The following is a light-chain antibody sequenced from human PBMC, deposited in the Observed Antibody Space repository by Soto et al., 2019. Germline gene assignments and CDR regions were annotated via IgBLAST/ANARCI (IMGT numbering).Light chain of an antibody. J-gene: IGKJ1*01. Sequence: IRMTQSRSLLSASTGDRVTISCRMSQGISSYLAWYQQKPGKAPELLIYAASTLQSGVPSRFSGSGSGTDFTLTISSPQSEDFAVYYCHQYNHWLTWTFGQGTKVDI. CDR2: AAS. V-gene: IGKV1D-8*02. CDR1: QGISSY. CDR3: HQYNHWLTWT.